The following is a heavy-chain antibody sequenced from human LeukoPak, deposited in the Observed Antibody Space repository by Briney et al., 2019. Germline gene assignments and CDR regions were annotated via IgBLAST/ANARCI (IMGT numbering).Heavy chain of an antibody. CDR3: VRDIVVVPAATSLRGMDV. CDR1: GYSFTSYD. Sequence: ASVRVSCKATGYSFTSYDINWVRQAAGQGLEWMGWMNPNSGNTGYAQKFQGRVTMTRNTSISTAYMELSSLRSKDTAVYYCVRDIVVVPAATSLRGMDVWGQGTTVTVSS. J-gene: IGHJ6*02. V-gene: IGHV1-8*01. CDR2: MNPNSGNT. D-gene: IGHD2-2*01.